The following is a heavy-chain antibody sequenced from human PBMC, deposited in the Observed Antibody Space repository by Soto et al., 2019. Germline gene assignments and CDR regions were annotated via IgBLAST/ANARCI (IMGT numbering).Heavy chain of an antibody. J-gene: IGHJ6*02. V-gene: IGHV5-51*01. CDR3: ARSLYRSSSYYYYGMDV. D-gene: IGHD6-13*01. CDR2: IYPGDSDT. CDR1: GYSFTSYW. Sequence: PGESLKISCKGSGYSFTSYWIGWVRQMPGKGLEWMGIIYPGDSDTRYSPSFQGQVTISADKSISTAYLQWSSLKASDTAMYYCARSLYRSSSYYYYGMDVWGQGTTVTVSS.